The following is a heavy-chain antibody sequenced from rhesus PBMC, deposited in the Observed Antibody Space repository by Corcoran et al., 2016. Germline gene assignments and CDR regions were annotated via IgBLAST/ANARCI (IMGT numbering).Heavy chain of an antibody. D-gene: IGHD1-26*01. J-gene: IGHJ4*01. Sequence: EVQLVESGGGLAKPGGSLRLSCAASGCTFSSYWLNWFRQAPGKGLEWVSALNSGGGSTYYADSVKGRFTISRDNSKNTLSLQMNSLRAEDTAVYYCANGAFKGNWNYPNFDYWGQGVLVTVSS. CDR3: ANGAFKGNWNYPNFDY. V-gene: IGHV3S25*01. CDR1: GCTFSSYW. CDR2: LNSGGGST.